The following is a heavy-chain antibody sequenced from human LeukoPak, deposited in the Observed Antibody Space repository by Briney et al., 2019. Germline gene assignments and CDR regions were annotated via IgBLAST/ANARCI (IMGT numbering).Heavy chain of an antibody. CDR3: ARYHYDSSGTGPNADFDY. CDR1: GGSISSSNW. V-gene: IGHV4-4*02. J-gene: IGHJ4*02. CDR2: IYHSGST. Sequence: SETLSLTCAVSGGSISSSNWWSWVRQPPGKGLEWIGEIYHSGSTNYNPSLKSRVTISVDTSKNQFSLKLSSVTAADTAVYYCARYHYDSSGTGPNADFDYWGQGTLVTVSS. D-gene: IGHD3-22*01.